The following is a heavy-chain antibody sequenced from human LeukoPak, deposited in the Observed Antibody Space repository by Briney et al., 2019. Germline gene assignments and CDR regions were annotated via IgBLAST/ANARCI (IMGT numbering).Heavy chain of an antibody. Sequence: GGSLRLSCAASGFTFSGSAMHWVRQASGKGLEWVGRIRSKANSYATAYAASVKGRFTISRDDSKNTAYLQMNSLKTEDTAVYYCTRTGLPMVRGVDNWFDPWGQGALVTVSS. CDR3: TRTGLPMVRGVDNWFDP. V-gene: IGHV3-73*01. D-gene: IGHD3-10*01. CDR1: GFTFSGSA. CDR2: IRSKANSYAT. J-gene: IGHJ5*02.